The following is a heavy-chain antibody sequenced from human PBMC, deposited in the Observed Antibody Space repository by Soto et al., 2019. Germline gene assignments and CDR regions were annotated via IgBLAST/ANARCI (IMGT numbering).Heavy chain of an antibody. V-gene: IGHV1-2*04. D-gene: IGHD3-3*01. J-gene: IGHJ6*02. Sequence: RASVKVSCKASGYTFTGYYMHWVRQAPGQGLEWMGWINPNSGGTNYAQKFQGWVTMTRDTSISTAYMELSRLRSDDTAVYYCGRDGGFLEWSLRYYGMDVWGQGTTVTVSS. CDR2: INPNSGGT. CDR1: GYTFTGYY. CDR3: GRDGGFLEWSLRYYGMDV.